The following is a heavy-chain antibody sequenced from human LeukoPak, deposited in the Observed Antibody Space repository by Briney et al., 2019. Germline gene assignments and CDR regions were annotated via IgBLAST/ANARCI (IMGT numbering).Heavy chain of an antibody. D-gene: IGHD4-17*01. CDR3: ARDRVVGDYVIDS. CDR1: GGSFSDYY. V-gene: IGHV4-34*01. J-gene: IGHJ4*02. CDR2: INHSGSI. Sequence: PSETLSLTCAVYGGSFSDYYWSWIRQPPGKGLEWIGEINHSGSINYNPSLKSRVTMSVDTSKNQFSLKLTSMTAADTALYYCARDRVVGDYVIDSWGQGTLVTVSS.